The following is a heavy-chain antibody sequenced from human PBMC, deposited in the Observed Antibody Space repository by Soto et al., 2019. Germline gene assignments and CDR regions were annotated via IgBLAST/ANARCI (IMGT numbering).Heavy chain of an antibody. CDR1: GFTFSMYW. D-gene: IGHD3-10*01. V-gene: IGHV3-74*01. J-gene: IGHJ4*02. CDR3: TRGPRPSSVGTGAF. Sequence: PGGSLRLSCRASGFTFSMYWMHWFRQVPGKGPEWVSRISDDGSRADYADSVKGRFTISRDNAKNTLYLEMHVLRADDTAVYYCTRGPRPSSVGTGAFWGQGTPVTVSS. CDR2: ISDDGSRA.